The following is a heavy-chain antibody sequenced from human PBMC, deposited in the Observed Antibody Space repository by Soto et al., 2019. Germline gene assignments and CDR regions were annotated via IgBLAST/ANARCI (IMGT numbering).Heavy chain of an antibody. D-gene: IGHD3-3*01. CDR2: ISAYNGNT. CDR3: ARRRDFWSGYQVAFDI. J-gene: IGHJ3*02. CDR1: GYTFTSYG. V-gene: IGHV1-18*01. Sequence: ASVKVSCKASGYTFTSYGISWVRQAPGQGLEWMGWISAYNGNTNYAQKLQGRVTMTTDTSTSTAYMELSSLRSDDTAVYYCARRRDFWSGYQVAFDIWGQGTMVTVSS.